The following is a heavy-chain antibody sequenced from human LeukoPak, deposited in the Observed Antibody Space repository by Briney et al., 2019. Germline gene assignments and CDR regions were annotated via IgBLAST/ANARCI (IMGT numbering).Heavy chain of an antibody. CDR2: IYTSGST. D-gene: IGHD4-17*01. CDR1: GGSISSGSYY. CDR3: AREGGTTVTTLDYYYYYGMDV. V-gene: IGHV4-61*02. J-gene: IGHJ6*02. Sequence: SQTLSLTCTVSGGSISSGSYYWSWIRQPAGKGLEWIGRIYTSGSTNYNPSLKSRVTISVDTSKNQFSLKLSPVTAADTAVYYCAREGGTTVTTLDYYYYYGMDVWGQGTTVTVSS.